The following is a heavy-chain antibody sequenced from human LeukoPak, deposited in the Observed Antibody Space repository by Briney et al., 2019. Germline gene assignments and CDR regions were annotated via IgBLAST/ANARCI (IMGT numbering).Heavy chain of an antibody. J-gene: IGHJ5*02. D-gene: IGHD1-26*01. CDR1: DEVITSNNW. CDR2: IFHSGTT. V-gene: IGHV4-4*02. Sequence: SETLSLTCTVSDEVITSNNWWSWVRQSPGKGLEWIGEIFHSGTTRYKASLESRVTMLLDKSKDQFSLRLNSVTAADTAVYFCARLRLSGGSFSVGWFDPWGQGIQVTVSS. CDR3: ARLRLSGGSFSVGWFDP.